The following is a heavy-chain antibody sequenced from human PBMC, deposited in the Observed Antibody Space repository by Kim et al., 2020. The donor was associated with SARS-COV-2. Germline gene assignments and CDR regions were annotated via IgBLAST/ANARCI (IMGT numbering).Heavy chain of an antibody. V-gene: IGHV3-30-3*01. CDR1: GFTFRSYA. D-gene: IGHD4-17*01. CDR3: ARGPGSYGEDAFDI. J-gene: IGHJ3*02. CDR2: TSYDGSNK. Sequence: GGSLRLSCAASGFTFRSYAMNWVREAPGKGLEWVAVTSYDGSNKYYADSVKGRFTISRDNSKNTLYLQMNSLRAEDTAVYYCARGPGSYGEDAFDIWGQGTMLTVSS.